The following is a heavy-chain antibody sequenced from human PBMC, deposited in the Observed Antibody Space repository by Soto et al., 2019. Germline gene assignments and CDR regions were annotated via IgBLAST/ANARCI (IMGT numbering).Heavy chain of an antibody. CDR2: IYPDDSDT. Sequence: GESLKISCQASGYSFPNYRIGWVRQMPGKGLEWMAIIYPDDSDTKYSPSFQGQVTISADKSISTAYLQWSSLKASDTAMYYCTTQGHDTRGYRVDYWGQGTLVTVSS. J-gene: IGHJ4*02. CDR3: TTQGHDTRGYRVDY. V-gene: IGHV5-51*01. CDR1: GYSFPNYR. D-gene: IGHD3-22*01.